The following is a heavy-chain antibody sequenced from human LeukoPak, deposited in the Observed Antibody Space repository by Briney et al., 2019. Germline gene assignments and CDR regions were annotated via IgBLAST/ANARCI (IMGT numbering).Heavy chain of an antibody. CDR3: ARLGVASVDV. D-gene: IGHD3-16*01. CDR1: GGSISSSSYY. J-gene: IGHJ6*04. CDR2: IYYSGST. V-gene: IGHV4-39*07. Sequence: PSETLSLTCTVSGGSISSSSYYWGWIRQPPGKGLEWIGSIYYSGSTYYNPSLKSRVTISVDTSKNQFSLKLSSVAAADTAVYYCARLGVASVDVWGKGTTVTISS.